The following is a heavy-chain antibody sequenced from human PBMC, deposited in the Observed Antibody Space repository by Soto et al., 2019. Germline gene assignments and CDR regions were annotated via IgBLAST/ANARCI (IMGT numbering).Heavy chain of an antibody. CDR2: ISAYNGNT. CDR1: GYTFTSYG. CDR3: AREGPSGSYHNWFDP. J-gene: IGHJ5*02. D-gene: IGHD1-26*01. V-gene: IGHV1-18*01. Sequence: ASVKVSCKASGYTFTSYGISWVRQAPGQGLEWMGWISAYNGNTNYAQKLQGRVTMTTDTSTSRAYMELRSQRSDDTAVYYCAREGPSGSYHNWFDPWGQGTLVTVSS.